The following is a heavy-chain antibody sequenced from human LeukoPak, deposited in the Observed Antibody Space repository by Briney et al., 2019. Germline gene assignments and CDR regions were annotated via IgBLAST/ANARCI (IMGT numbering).Heavy chain of an antibody. CDR2: IYYSGNT. CDR3: ARDGGAKNYYYGMDV. Sequence: SETLSLTCTVSGGSISSYYWSWIRQPPGKGLEWIGYIYYSGNTDYSPSLKSRVTISIDTSQNHFSLNLTSVTAADTAVYYCARDGGAKNYYYGMDVWGQGITVAVSS. CDR1: GGSISSYY. D-gene: IGHD3-16*01. V-gene: IGHV4-59*01. J-gene: IGHJ6*02.